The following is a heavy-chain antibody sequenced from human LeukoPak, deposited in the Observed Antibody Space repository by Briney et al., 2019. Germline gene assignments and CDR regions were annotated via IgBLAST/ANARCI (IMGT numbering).Heavy chain of an antibody. CDR1: GFTFSSYG. Sequence: GGSLRLSCAASGFTFSSYGTNWVRQAPGKGLEWVSYIRSSGSPTYYADSVKGRFTISRDNAKNSLYLQMNSLRDEDTAVYYCVRDPDALDFWGQGTPVTVSS. CDR3: VRDPDALDF. V-gene: IGHV3-48*02. CDR2: IRSSGSPT. J-gene: IGHJ4*02.